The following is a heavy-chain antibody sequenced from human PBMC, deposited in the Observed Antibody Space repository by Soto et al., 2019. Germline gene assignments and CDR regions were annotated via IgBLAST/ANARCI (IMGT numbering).Heavy chain of an antibody. Sequence: GGSLRLSCAASGFTFSSDGMHWVRQAPGKGLEWVAVIWYDGSNKYYADSVKGRFTISRDNAKNTLYLQMNSLRAEDTAVYYCARDRRYVAAAGVGWFDSLGQGTLVIVSS. V-gene: IGHV3-33*01. D-gene: IGHD6-13*01. CDR3: ARDRRYVAAAGVGWFDS. CDR1: GFTFSSDG. CDR2: IWYDGSNK. J-gene: IGHJ5*01.